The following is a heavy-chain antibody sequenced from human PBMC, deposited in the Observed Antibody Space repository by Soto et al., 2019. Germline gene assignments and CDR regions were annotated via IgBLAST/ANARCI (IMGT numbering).Heavy chain of an antibody. CDR1: GFTFSDYW. J-gene: IGHJ6*02. CDR2: IKQDGNEK. D-gene: IGHD3-22*01. Sequence: PGGSLRLSCAVSGFTFSDYWMSWVRQAPGKGLEWVANIKQDGNEKYYVDSVKGRFTISRDNSKNTLYLQMNSLRAEDTAVYYCASAALTRPIHYYDSSGGGMDVWGQGTTVTVSS. V-gene: IGHV3-7*03. CDR3: ASAALTRPIHYYDSSGGGMDV.